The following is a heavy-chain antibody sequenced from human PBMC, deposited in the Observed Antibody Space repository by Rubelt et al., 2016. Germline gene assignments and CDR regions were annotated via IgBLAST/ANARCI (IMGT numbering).Heavy chain of an antibody. CDR3: AHFDSPGIAAPS. Sequence: QITLKESSPTLVKPTQTLTLTCTFSGYSLSTSGVGVGWIRRPPGKALEWLALIYWDDDKRYRPSLKSRLTTTKGPSKNQVVLTMTNMDPWDTATYDCAHFDSPGIAAPSWGQGTPVTVSS. CDR1: GYSLSTSGVG. J-gene: IGHJ5*02. CDR2: IYWDDDK. D-gene: IGHD6-13*01. V-gene: IGHV2-5*02.